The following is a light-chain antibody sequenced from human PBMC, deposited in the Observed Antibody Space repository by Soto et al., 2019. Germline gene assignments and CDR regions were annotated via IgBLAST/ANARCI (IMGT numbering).Light chain of an antibody. V-gene: IGLV1-40*01. CDR1: SSNIGAGFD. J-gene: IGLJ1*01. CDR2: GNN. Sequence: QSVLTQSPSVSGAPGQRVSISCTGTSSNIGAGFDVHWYQQLPATAPKLLIYGNNNRPSGVPDPFSGSKSGTSASLAITGLQAEEEADYYCQSYDTSLSGGSVFGTGTKLTVL. CDR3: QSYDTSLSGGSV.